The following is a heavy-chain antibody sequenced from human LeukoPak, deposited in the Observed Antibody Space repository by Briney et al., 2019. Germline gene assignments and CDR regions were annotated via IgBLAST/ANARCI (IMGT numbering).Heavy chain of an antibody. D-gene: IGHD6-6*01. CDR3: AGEDSSSPSGEFDY. V-gene: IGHV4-59*01. CDR1: GGSISSYY. Sequence: KPSETLSLTCTVSGGSISSYYWSWIRQPPGKGLEWIGYIYYSGSTNYNPSLKSRVTISVDTSKNQFSLKLSSVTAADTAVYYCAGEDSSSPSGEFDYWGQGTLVTVSS. J-gene: IGHJ4*02. CDR2: IYYSGST.